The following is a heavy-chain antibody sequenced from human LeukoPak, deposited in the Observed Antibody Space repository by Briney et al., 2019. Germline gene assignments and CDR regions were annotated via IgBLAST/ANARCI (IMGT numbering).Heavy chain of an antibody. CDR3: VRDSSGGSSGYLGVCDY. J-gene: IGHJ4*02. V-gene: IGHV3-48*03. CDR1: GFTFSSYE. D-gene: IGHD3-22*01. CDR2: ISSSGDTI. Sequence: GGSLRLSCAASGFTFSSYEMNWVRQAPGKGLEWVSYISSSGDTIYYADSVKGRFTISRDNAKNSLSLQMNSLRADDTAVYYCVRDSSGGSSGYLGVCDYWGQGTLVTVSS.